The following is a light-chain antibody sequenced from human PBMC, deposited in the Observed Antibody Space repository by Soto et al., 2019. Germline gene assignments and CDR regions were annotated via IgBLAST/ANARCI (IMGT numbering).Light chain of an antibody. J-gene: IGKJ4*01. Sequence: IVLTQSPATLSFSPGERATLSCRASQSVSSYLAWYQQKPGQAPRLLIYDASNRATGIPARFSGSGSGTDFTLTISSLEPEDFAVYYCKQRSNWPPLTFGGGVKVEIX. CDR3: KQRSNWPPLT. CDR2: DAS. CDR1: QSVSSY. V-gene: IGKV3-11*01.